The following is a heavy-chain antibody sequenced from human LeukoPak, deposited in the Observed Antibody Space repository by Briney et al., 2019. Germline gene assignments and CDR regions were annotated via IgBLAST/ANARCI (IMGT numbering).Heavy chain of an antibody. CDR2: VNLQGST. V-gene: IGHV4-34*01. CDR1: VGSFSDYY. Sequence: SETLSLTCAVYVGSFSDYYWNWVRQPPGKGLEWIGEVNLQGSTNYNPSLMRRVAISVDTSANHVSLQLTSVTAADTAVYYCAREGGPYRPLDYSGQGTLVTVSS. J-gene: IGHJ4*02. CDR3: AREGGPYRPLDY.